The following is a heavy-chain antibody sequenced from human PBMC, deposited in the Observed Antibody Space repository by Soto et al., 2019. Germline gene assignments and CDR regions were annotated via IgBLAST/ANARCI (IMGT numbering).Heavy chain of an antibody. V-gene: IGHV4-38-2*01. J-gene: IGHJ3*02. CDR2: IYHSGST. CDR1: GYSISSGYY. CDR3: ARVRDDAFDI. Sequence: NPSETLSLTCAVSGYSISSGYYWGWIRQPPGKGLEWIGSIYHSGSTYYNPSLKSRVTISVDTSKNQFSLKLSSVTAVDTAVYYCARVRDDAFDIWGQGTMVTVSS.